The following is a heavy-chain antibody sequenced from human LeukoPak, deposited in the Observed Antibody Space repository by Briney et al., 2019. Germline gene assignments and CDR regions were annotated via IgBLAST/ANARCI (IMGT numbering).Heavy chain of an antibody. CDR3: TTDSQRSTYYYEFDY. CDR2: IKSKTNDETT. D-gene: IGHD3-3*01. J-gene: IGHJ4*02. CDR1: RFTASAFSFTQAW. V-gene: IGHV3-15*01. Sequence: PGGSLRLSCTASRFTASAFSFTQAWMSWVRQAPGKGLEWVGRIKSKTNDETTDYAVPVKSRFTISRDDSKNTVYLQMDSLKTEDTAVYYCTTDSQRSTYYYEFDYWGQGTLVTVSS.